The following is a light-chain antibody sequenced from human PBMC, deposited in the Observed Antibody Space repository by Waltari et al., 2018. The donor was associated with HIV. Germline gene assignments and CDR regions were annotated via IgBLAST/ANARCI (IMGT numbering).Light chain of an antibody. V-gene: IGKV1-39*01. Sequence: DIQMTQSPSSLSASVGDRVSITCRASQSISIYLNWYQQKPGKAPSLLIYAASTLHGGVPSNFSGSGSGTDFTLSISNLQPEDLATYYCQQTYGAPYTFGQGTKLDIK. CDR1: QSISIY. J-gene: IGKJ2*01. CDR2: AAS. CDR3: QQTYGAPYT.